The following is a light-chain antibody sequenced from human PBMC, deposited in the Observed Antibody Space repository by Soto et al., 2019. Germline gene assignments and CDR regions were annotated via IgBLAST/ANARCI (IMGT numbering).Light chain of an antibody. V-gene: IGLV2-14*01. CDR1: SSDVGCYNY. CDR2: DVS. Sequence: QSVLTQPASVSGSPGQSITISCTGTSSDVGCYNYVSWYQQHPGKAPKLMIYDVSNRPSGVSNRFSGSKSGNTASLTISGLQAEDEVDYYCSSYTSSSTPVVFGGGTQLTVL. J-gene: IGLJ2*01. CDR3: SSYTSSSTPVV.